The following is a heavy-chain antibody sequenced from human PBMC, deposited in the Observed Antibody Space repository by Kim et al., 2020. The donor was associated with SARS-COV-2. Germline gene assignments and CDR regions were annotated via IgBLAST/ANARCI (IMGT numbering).Heavy chain of an antibody. D-gene: IGHD3-10*01. CDR3: AKDLFTMVRGWRE. V-gene: IGHV3-23*01. J-gene: IGHJ4*02. Sequence: YADSVKGRFTISQDNAKNPLYLQMNSLSAEDTAVYYCAKDLFTMVRGWREWGQGTLVTVSS.